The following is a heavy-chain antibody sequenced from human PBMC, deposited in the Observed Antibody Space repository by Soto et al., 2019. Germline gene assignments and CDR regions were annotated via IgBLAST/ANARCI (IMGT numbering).Heavy chain of an antibody. CDR3: VEDLHYGDNAGSAFDI. CDR2: ISSNGGST. Sequence: KGLEYVSAISSNGGSTYYADSVKGRFTISRDNSKNTLYLQMSSLRAEDTAVYYCVEDLHYGDNAGSAFDIWGQRTMVSVSS. D-gene: IGHD4-17*01. V-gene: IGHV3-64D*08. J-gene: IGHJ3*02.